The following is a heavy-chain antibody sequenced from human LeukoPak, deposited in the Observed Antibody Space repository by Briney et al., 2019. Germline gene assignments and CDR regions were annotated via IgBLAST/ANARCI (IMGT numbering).Heavy chain of an antibody. J-gene: IGHJ5*02. CDR3: ARGPNILRYFDWPPNRGIDP. Sequence: PGGSLRLSCAASGFTFSSYAMHWVRQAPGKGLEWVAVISYDGSNKYYADYVKGRFTISRDNSKNTLYLQVNSLRAEDTAVYYCARGPNILRYFDWPPNRGIDPWGQGTLVTVSS. V-gene: IGHV3-30*04. CDR1: GFTFSSYA. D-gene: IGHD3-9*01. CDR2: ISYDGSNK.